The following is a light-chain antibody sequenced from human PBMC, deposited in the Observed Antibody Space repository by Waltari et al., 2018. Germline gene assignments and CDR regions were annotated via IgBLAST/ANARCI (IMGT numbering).Light chain of an antibody. CDR3: QQYGSSPGT. CDR1: QSVSSSY. Sequence: DIVLPQSPGTLSLSPGERATLSCRASQSVSSSYLAWYQQKPGQAPRLLIYGASSRATGIPDRFSGSGSGTDFTLTISRLEPEDFAVYYCQQYGSSPGTFGPGTKVEIK. J-gene: IGKJ1*01. CDR2: GAS. V-gene: IGKV3-20*01.